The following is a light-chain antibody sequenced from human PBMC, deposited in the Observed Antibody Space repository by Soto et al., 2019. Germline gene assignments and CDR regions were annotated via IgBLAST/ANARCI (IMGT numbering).Light chain of an antibody. CDR1: QSVSSN. Sequence: EIVMTQSPATLSVSPGERATLSCRASQSVSSNFARYQQKHGQAPRLLIYGASPRATGIPARFSGSGSGTEFTITISSLQSADFAVYYCQQYNTWPPWTFGQGTKVEIK. CDR2: GAS. CDR3: QQYNTWPPWT. J-gene: IGKJ1*01. V-gene: IGKV3-15*01.